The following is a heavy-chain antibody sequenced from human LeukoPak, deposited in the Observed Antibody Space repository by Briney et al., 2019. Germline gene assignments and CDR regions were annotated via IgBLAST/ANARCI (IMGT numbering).Heavy chain of an antibody. Sequence: SETLSLTCTVSGGSISSYYWSWIRQPPGKGLEWIGYIYYSGSTNYNPSLKSRVTISVDTSKNQFFLKLSSVTAADTAVYYCARAHHYYDSSGYYPNWFDPWGQGTLVTVSS. CDR1: GGSISSYY. CDR2: IYYSGST. D-gene: IGHD3-22*01. J-gene: IGHJ5*02. V-gene: IGHV4-59*01. CDR3: ARAHHYYDSSGYYPNWFDP.